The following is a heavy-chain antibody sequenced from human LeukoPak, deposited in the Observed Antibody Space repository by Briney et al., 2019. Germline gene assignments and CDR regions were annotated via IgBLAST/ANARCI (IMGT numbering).Heavy chain of an antibody. Sequence: SETLSLTCTVSGGSISSYYWSWIRQPPGKGLEWIGYIYYSGSTNYNPSLKSRVTISVDTSKNQFSLKLSSVTAADTAVYYCASFGVTMVRGYAFDIWGQGTMVTVSS. CDR1: GGSISSYY. CDR3: ASFGVTMVRGYAFDI. V-gene: IGHV4-59*01. D-gene: IGHD3-10*01. J-gene: IGHJ3*02. CDR2: IYYSGST.